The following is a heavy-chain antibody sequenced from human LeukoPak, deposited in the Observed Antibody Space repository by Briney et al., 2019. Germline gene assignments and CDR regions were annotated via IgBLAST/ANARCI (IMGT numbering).Heavy chain of an antibody. CDR1: RFTISKYW. D-gene: IGHD5-12*01. Sequence: GGSLRLSCVGSRFTISKYWMHWVRQAPGTGLVWVSRIHPDGSITTYADSVKGRFTISRDNAENTLYLQMNSLRAEDTGVYFCAPQQAYSPYNWFDPWGQGTLVTVSS. CDR3: APQQAYSPYNWFDP. CDR2: IHPDGSIT. V-gene: IGHV3-74*03. J-gene: IGHJ5*02.